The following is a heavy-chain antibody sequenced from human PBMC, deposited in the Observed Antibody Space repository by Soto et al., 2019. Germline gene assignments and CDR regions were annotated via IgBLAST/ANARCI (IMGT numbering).Heavy chain of an antibody. CDR2: ISSSSSTI. J-gene: IGHJ3*02. CDR3: ARELPSSSSWLDAFDI. V-gene: IGHV3-48*02. Sequence: EVQLVESGGGLVQPGGSLRLSCAASGFTFSSYSMNWVRQAPGKGLEWVSYISSSSSTIYYADSVKGRFTISRDNAKTSLYLQMNSLRDEDTAVYYCARELPSSSSWLDAFDIWGQGTMVTVSS. CDR1: GFTFSSYS. D-gene: IGHD6-13*01.